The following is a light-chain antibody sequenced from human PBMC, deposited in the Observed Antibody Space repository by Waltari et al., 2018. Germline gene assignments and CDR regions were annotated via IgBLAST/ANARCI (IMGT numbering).Light chain of an antibody. CDR1: SSNIGSNT. V-gene: IGLV1-44*01. CDR3: ATWDDSLNGYV. Sequence: QSVLTQPPSASGTPGQRVTISCSGSSSNIGSNTVNWYPQFPGAAPKLLMYSNIQRPSGVPDRFSGSKSGTSASLAISGLQSEDEADYYCATWDDSLNGYVFGTGTKVTVL. CDR2: SNI. J-gene: IGLJ1*01.